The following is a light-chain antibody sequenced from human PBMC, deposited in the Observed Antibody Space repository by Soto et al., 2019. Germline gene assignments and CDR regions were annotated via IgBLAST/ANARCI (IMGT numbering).Light chain of an antibody. Sequence: EILMTQSPATLSVSPGERATLSCRASQSVSSNLAWYRQKPGQAPRLLIDGASTRATGIPARFSGSGSGTEFTLTICSLQSEDFAVYYCQQYNNWWTFGQGTKVDI. V-gene: IGKV3-15*01. CDR2: GAS. CDR1: QSVSSN. CDR3: QQYNNWWT. J-gene: IGKJ1*01.